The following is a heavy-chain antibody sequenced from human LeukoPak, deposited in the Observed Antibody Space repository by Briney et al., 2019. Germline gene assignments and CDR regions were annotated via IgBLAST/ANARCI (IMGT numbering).Heavy chain of an antibody. CDR1: GFTFDDYA. D-gene: IGHD1-7*01. J-gene: IGHJ4*02. CDR3: AKDISNWNSRHFDY. CDR2: ISGNGGNT. V-gene: IGHV3-43*02. Sequence: PGGSLRLSCAASGFTFDDYAMHWVRQVPGKGLEWVSLISGNGGNTYYADSVKGLFTISRDNSKNSLYLQMNSLRTEDTALYYCAKDISNWNSRHFDYWGQGTLVTVSS.